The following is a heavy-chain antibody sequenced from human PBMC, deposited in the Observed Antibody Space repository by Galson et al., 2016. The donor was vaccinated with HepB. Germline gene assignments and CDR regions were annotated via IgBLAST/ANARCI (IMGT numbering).Heavy chain of an antibody. D-gene: IGHD3-10*01. CDR1: GYTFTDYA. J-gene: IGHJ3*02. CDR3: ARDRKWFGDYAFDI. CDR2: INTGKGNT. Sequence: SVKVSCKASGYTFTDYAMHWVRQAPGQRLEWMGWINTGKGNTKYSQKFQGRVTITRDTSASTAYMELSSLRSEDTAVYYCARDRKWFGDYAFDIWGQGTMVTVSS. V-gene: IGHV1-3*04.